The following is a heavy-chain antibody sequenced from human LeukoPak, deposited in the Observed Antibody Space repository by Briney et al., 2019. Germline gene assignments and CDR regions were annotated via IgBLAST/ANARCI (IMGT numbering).Heavy chain of an antibody. CDR2: IVVGSGNT. D-gene: IGHD1-26*01. V-gene: IGHV1-58*02. Sequence: ASVKVSCKASGFTFTSSAMQWVRQARGQRLEWIGWIVVGSGNTNYAQKFQERVTITRDMSTSTAYMELSSLRSEDTAVYYCAAAVGARYYYYYMDAWGQGTLVTVSS. J-gene: IGHJ6*03. CDR3: AAAVGARYYYYYMDA. CDR1: GFTFTSSA.